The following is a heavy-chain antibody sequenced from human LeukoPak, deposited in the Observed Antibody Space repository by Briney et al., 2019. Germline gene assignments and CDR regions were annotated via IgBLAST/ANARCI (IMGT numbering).Heavy chain of an antibody. CDR3: ARRNSNWAFDY. D-gene: IGHD6-13*01. J-gene: IGHJ4*02. V-gene: IGHV3-48*04. CDR1: GFTSSSYS. Sequence: GGSLRLSCAASGFTSSSYSMNWVRQAPGKGLEWVSYISSSSSTIYYADSVKGRFTISRDNAKNSLYLQMNSLRAEDTAVYYCARRNSNWAFDYWGQGTLVTVSS. CDR2: ISSSSSTI.